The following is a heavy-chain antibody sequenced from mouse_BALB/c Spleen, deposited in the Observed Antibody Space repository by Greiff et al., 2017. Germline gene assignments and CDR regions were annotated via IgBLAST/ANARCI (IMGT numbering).Heavy chain of an antibody. J-gene: IGHJ3*01. V-gene: IGHV5-12-2*01. Sequence: EVQLVESGGGLVQPGGSLKLSCAASGFTFSSYTMSWVRQTPEKRLEWVAYISNGGGSTYYPDTVKGRFTISRDNAKNTLYLQMSSLKSEDTAMYYCARHEGPYYYGSSYDWFAYWGQGTLVTVSA. CDR2: ISNGGGST. CDR3: ARHEGPYYYGSSYDWFAY. CDR1: GFTFSSYT. D-gene: IGHD1-1*01.